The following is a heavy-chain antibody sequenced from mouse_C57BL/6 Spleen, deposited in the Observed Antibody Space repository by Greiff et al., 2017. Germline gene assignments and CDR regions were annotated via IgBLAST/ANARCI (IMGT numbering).Heavy chain of an antibody. D-gene: IGHD2-4*01. J-gene: IGHJ4*01. CDR1: GYTFTDYY. CDR3: ARFDYDYGGYYAMDY. Sequence: VQLQQSGAELVRPGASVKLSCKASGYTFTDYYINWVKQRPGQGLEWIARIYPGSGNTYYNEKFKGKATLTAEKSSSTAYMQRSSLTSEDSAVYFCARFDYDYGGYYAMDYWGQGTSVTVSS. CDR2: IYPGSGNT. V-gene: IGHV1-76*01.